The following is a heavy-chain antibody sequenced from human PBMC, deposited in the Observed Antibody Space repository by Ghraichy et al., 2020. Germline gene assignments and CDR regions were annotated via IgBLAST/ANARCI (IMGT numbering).Heavy chain of an antibody. CDR1: GGSFSGYY. D-gene: IGHD6-19*01. CDR2: INHSGST. Sequence: SQTLSLTCAVYGGSFSGYYWSWIRQSPGRGLEWIGEINHSGSTKYTPSLKSRVTISVDTSKNQFSLKLSSVTDADAAVYYCARGLNPYSSGRQYFDSWGQGILVTVPS. V-gene: IGHV4-34*01. J-gene: IGHJ4*02. CDR3: ARGLNPYSSGRQYFDS.